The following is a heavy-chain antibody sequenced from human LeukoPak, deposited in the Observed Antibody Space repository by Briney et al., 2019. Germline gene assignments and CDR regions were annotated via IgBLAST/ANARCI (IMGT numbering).Heavy chain of an antibody. J-gene: IGHJ4*02. CDR1: GFSLSTSGVG. Sequence: ESGPTLVKPTQTLTLTCTFSGFSLSTSGVGVGWIRQPPGKALEWLALIYWDDDKRYSPSLKSGLTITKDTSKNQVVLTMTNMDPVDTATYYCAHRRYYYDSSGYHLAPFDYWGQGTLVTVSS. CDR3: AHRRYYYDSSGYHLAPFDY. CDR2: IYWDDDK. D-gene: IGHD3-22*01. V-gene: IGHV2-5*02.